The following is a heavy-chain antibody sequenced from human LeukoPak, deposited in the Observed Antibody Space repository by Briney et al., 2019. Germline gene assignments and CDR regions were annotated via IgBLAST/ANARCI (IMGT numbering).Heavy chain of an antibody. J-gene: IGHJ2*01. CDR1: GFTFSSYA. CDR2: ISGSGGST. CDR3: AKSPEKDYYDSSRYRYFDL. Sequence: GGSLRLSCAASGFTFSSYAMSWVRQAPGKGLEWVSAISGSGGSTYYADSVKGRFTISRDNSKNTLYLQMNSLRAEDTAVYYCAKSPEKDYYDSSRYRYFDLWGRGTLVTVSS. V-gene: IGHV3-23*01. D-gene: IGHD3-22*01.